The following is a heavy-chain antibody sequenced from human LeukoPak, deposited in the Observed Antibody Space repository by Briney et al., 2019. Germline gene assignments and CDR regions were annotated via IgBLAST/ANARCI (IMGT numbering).Heavy chain of an antibody. CDR2: INSSGGST. Sequence: ASVKVSCMASGYTFTSYYMHWLRQAPGQGLEWMGIINSSGGSTSYAQKFQGRVTMTRDTSTSTVYMELSSLRSEDTAVYYCARGSMVVTALSDYWGQGTLVTVSS. D-gene: IGHD2-15*01. CDR3: ARGSMVVTALSDY. J-gene: IGHJ4*02. CDR1: GYTFTSYY. V-gene: IGHV1-46*01.